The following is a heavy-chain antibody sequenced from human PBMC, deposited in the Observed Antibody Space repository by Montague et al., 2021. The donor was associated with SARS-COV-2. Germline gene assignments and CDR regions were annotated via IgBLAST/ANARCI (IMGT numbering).Heavy chain of an antibody. CDR3: ARVPDSRTYWSGDY. D-gene: IGHD1-26*01. Sequence: SDTLSLTCTVSGGSISSTSYYWGWVRQPPGKGLEWIGSIYLSGSAYFNPSLKSRVTISIDTSKNQFSLKVNSVTAADTAVYYCARVPDSRTYWSGDYWGQGTLVTVSS. CDR1: GGSISSTSYY. J-gene: IGHJ4*02. V-gene: IGHV4-39*07. CDR2: IYLSGSA.